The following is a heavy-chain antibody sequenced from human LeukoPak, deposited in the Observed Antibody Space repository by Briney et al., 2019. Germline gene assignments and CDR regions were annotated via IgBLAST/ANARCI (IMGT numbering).Heavy chain of an antibody. CDR2: IYFSGGT. CDR3: ARDWQLVRGFSY. V-gene: IGHV4-39*07. D-gene: IGHD6-6*01. Sequence: PSETLSLTCTVSGDSISSSNCYWGWIRQPPGKGLEWIGSIYFSGGTYYNASLKSRVTISVDTSKNQFSLKLSSVTAADTAVYYCARDWQLVRGFSYWGQGTLVTVSS. CDR1: GDSISSSNCY. J-gene: IGHJ4*02.